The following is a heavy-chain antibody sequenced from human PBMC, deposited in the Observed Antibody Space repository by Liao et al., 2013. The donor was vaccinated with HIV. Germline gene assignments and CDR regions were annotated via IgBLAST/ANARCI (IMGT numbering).Heavy chain of an antibody. CDR1: NYSVSSGDYY. J-gene: IGHJ6*03. CDR3: ARSGQQLVQYSYYSYYMDV. D-gene: IGHD6-13*01. CDR2: LYTSGSS. V-gene: IGHV4-61*02. Sequence: QGLLQESGPGLVKPSQTLSLTCTVSNYSVSSGDYYWTWIRRPAGKGLEWIGRLYTSGSSNYNPSFKSRVAMSIDTSKSQFSLILNSVTAADTAVYYCARSGQQLVQYSYYSYYMDVWGKGTTVTVSS.